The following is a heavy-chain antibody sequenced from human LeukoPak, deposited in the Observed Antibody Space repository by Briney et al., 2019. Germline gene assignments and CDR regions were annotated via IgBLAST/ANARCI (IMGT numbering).Heavy chain of an antibody. Sequence: ASVKVSCKASGYTFTGYYMHWVRQAPGQGLEWMGWINSNSGGTNYAQKFQGRVTITRDTSINTLYIELSRLRSDDTAVYYCARVLLPSYDFWSGDAFDIWGQGTMVTVSS. CDR3: ARVLLPSYDFWSGDAFDI. CDR2: INSNSGGT. J-gene: IGHJ3*02. V-gene: IGHV1-2*02. CDR1: GYTFTGYY. D-gene: IGHD3-3*01.